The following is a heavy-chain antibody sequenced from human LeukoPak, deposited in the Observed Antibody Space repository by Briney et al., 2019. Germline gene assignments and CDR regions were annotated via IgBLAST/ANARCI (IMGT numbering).Heavy chain of an antibody. CDR1: GGTFSSYA. D-gene: IGHD2-15*01. Sequence: SVKVSCKASGGTFSSYAISWVRQAPGQGLEWTGRIIPIFGIANYAQKFQGRVTITADKSTSTAYMELSSLRSEDTAVYYCARAGDCSGGSCYLDSFDPWGQGTLVTVSS. CDR3: ARAGDCSGGSCYLDSFDP. CDR2: IIPIFGIA. V-gene: IGHV1-69*04. J-gene: IGHJ5*02.